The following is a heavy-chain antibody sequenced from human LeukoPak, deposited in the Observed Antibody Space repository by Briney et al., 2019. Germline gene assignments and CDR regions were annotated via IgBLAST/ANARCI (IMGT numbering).Heavy chain of an antibody. D-gene: IGHD3-22*01. V-gene: IGHV3-11*04. Sequence: GGSLRLSCAASGFTFSDYYMSWIRQAPGKGLEWVSYISSSGSTIYYADSVKGRFTISRDNAKNTLSLQMNSLRAEDTGVYYCARAPSEIGGYYPEYFRHWGQGTLVTVSS. CDR1: GFTFSDYY. CDR2: ISSSGSTI. CDR3: ARAPSEIGGYYPEYFRH. J-gene: IGHJ1*01.